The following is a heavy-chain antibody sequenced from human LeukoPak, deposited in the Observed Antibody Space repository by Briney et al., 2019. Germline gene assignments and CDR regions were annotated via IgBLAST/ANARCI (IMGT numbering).Heavy chain of an antibody. D-gene: IGHD3-22*01. CDR2: IYYSGST. CDR3: ARWDYYDSSGYLDY. Sequence: SETLSLTCTVSGGSISSYYWSWIRQPPGKGLEWIGYIYYSGSTNYNPSLKSRVTISVDTSKNQFSLKLSSVTAADTAVYYRARWDYYDSSGYLDYWGQGTLVTVSS. CDR1: GGSISSYY. V-gene: IGHV4-59*01. J-gene: IGHJ4*02.